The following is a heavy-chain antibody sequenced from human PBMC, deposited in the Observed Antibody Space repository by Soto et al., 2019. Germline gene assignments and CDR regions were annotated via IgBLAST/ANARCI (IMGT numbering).Heavy chain of an antibody. V-gene: IGHV3-53*04. CDR2: IYSGGST. CDR1: GFTVSSNY. D-gene: IGHD6-13*01. Sequence: EVQLVEAGGGLVQPGGSLRLSCAASGFTVSSNYMSWVRQAPGTGLEWVSVIYSGGSTYYADSVKGRFTISRHNSKNTLYLQMNSLRAEDTAVYYCARGIAAAGTEYFQHWGQGTLVTVSS. J-gene: IGHJ1*01. CDR3: ARGIAAAGTEYFQH.